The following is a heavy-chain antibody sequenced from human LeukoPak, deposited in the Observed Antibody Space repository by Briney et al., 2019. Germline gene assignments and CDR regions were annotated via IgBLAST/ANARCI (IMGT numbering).Heavy chain of an antibody. V-gene: IGHV6-1*01. J-gene: IGHJ4*02. CDR2: TYYRSKWSS. CDR3: ARSQTGGTFDY. CDR1: GDGVSSKSAA. Sequence: SQTLSLTCAISGDGVSSKSAAWNWLRQSPSRGLEWLGRTYYRSKWSSGYAESVKSRITINPDTSENQFSLQLKPVTPEDTAVYYCARSQTGGTFDYWGQGALVTVSS. D-gene: IGHD1-26*01.